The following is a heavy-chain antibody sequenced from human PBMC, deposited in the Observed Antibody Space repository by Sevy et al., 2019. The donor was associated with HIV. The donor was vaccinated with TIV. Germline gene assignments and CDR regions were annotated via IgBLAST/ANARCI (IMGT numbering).Heavy chain of an antibody. Sequence: GGSLRLSCVASGFTFSSSWMTWVRQAPGKGPEYVANINQDGSRKDQLDSVKGRFTISRDNARNSLYLQMNGLRVEDTAMYYCARDPAYGAYVIWGQGAMVTVSS. CDR3: ARDPAYGAYVI. D-gene: IGHD3-16*01. CDR2: INQDGSRK. J-gene: IGHJ3*02. V-gene: IGHV3-7*01. CDR1: GFTFSSSW.